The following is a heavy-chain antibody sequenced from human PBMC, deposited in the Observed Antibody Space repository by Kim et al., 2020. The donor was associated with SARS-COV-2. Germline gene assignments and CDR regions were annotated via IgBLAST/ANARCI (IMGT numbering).Heavy chain of an antibody. CDR1: GFTFTSFA. V-gene: IGHV3-23*01. Sequence: GGSLRLSCAASGFTFTSFAMSWVRQAPGRGLEWVSDISHDSFYTYYADSVRGRFTISRENSKNTLFLQMSSLRAEDTAAYYCVRHRFCASVHCAEVATGFDCWGQGTLVTVSS. J-gene: IGHJ5*01. CDR3: VRHRFCASVHCAEVATGFDC. D-gene: IGHD2-21*02. CDR2: ISHDSFYT.